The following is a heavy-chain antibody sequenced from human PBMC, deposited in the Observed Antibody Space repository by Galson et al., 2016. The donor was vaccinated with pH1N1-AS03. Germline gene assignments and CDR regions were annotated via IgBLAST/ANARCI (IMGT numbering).Heavy chain of an antibody. CDR2: IWPADSDT. Sequence: QSGAEVTKPGESLRISCKVSGYSFSVYWIGWVRQRPGKGLEWMGIIWPADSDTKYSPSFQGQVTISVDTSLNTAYLQWSSLEASDTAMYFCARQKYCSGGSCFLYYDAFDMWGQGTLVTVSS. CDR1: GYSFSVYW. D-gene: IGHD2-15*01. CDR3: ARQKYCSGGSCFLYYDAFDM. V-gene: IGHV5-51*03. J-gene: IGHJ3*02.